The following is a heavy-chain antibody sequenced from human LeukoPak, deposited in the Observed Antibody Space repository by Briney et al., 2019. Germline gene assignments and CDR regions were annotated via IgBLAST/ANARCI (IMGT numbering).Heavy chain of an antibody. CDR1: GYSISSGYD. V-gene: IGHV4-38-2*02. CDR3: ARRITMVRGVIAPFDY. Sequence: KASETLSLTCTVSGYSISSGYDWGWIRQPPGKGLEWIGSIYYSGSTYYNPSLKSRVTISVDTSKNQFSLKLSSVTAADTAVYYCARRITMVRGVIAPFDYWGQGTLVTVSS. J-gene: IGHJ4*02. CDR2: IYYSGST. D-gene: IGHD3-10*01.